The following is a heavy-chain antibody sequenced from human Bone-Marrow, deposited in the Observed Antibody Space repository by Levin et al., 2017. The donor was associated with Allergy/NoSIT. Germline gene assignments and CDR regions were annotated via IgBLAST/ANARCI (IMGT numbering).Heavy chain of an antibody. CDR2: ISYDGSNK. CDR1: GFTFSSYA. J-gene: IGHJ4*02. D-gene: IGHD6-6*01. CDR3: ASGEYSSSSVPPFGF. V-gene: IGHV3-30*04. Sequence: GGSLRLSCAASGFTFSSYAMHWVRQAPGKGLEWVAVISYDGSNKYYADSVKGRFTISRDNSKNTLYLQMNSLRAEDTAVYYCASGEYSSSSVPPFGFWGQGTLVTVSS.